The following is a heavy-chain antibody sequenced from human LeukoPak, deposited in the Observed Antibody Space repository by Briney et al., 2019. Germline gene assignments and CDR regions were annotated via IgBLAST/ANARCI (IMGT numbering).Heavy chain of an antibody. Sequence: ASVKVSCKASGGTFSSYGISWVRQAPGQGLEWMGGIIPIFGTANYAQKFQGRVTITADESTSTAYMELSSLRSEDTAVYYCARVGYCSSTSCSYYYYYGMDVWGQGTTVTVSS. CDR3: ARVGYCSSTSCSYYYYYGMDV. CDR1: GGTFSSYG. CDR2: IIPIFGTA. J-gene: IGHJ6*02. D-gene: IGHD2-2*01. V-gene: IGHV1-69*13.